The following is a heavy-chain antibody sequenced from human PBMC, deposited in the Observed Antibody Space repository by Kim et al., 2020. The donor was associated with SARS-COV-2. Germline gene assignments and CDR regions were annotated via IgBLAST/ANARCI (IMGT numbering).Heavy chain of an antibody. CDR3: ARDKGYTGFDY. J-gene: IGHJ4*02. Sequence: GGSLRLSCEVSGFAVSDHYMSWIRQAPGKGLEWIAYISVSGDTIRYAPSVKGRFTISRDTGMNSLFLQMDGLRAEDTALYYCARDKGYTGFDYWGQGTRVTASS. CDR2: ISVSGDTI. V-gene: IGHV3-11*01. D-gene: IGHD2-15*01. CDR1: GFAVSDHY.